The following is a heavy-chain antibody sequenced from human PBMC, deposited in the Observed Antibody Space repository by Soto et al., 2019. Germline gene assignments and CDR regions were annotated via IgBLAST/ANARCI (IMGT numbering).Heavy chain of an antibody. D-gene: IGHD2-2*01. CDR2: IYNSGRT. V-gene: IGHV4-59*08. CDR3: ARLMAMPDFYEY. J-gene: IGHJ4*02. Sequence: QPLRNGVVYNGYIYNSGRTNYNPPLKSRVTIPVDTSKKQFPLKLTSVTAADTAVYYCARLMAMPDFYEYWGQGTLVSVSS.